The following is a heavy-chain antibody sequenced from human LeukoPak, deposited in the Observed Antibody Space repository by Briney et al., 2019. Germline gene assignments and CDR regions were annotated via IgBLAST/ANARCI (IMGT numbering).Heavy chain of an antibody. CDR1: GFTFSSYA. D-gene: IGHD6-6*01. CDR3: AKDRISSSVPYNWFDP. Sequence: GGSLRLSCAASGFTFSSYAMSWVRQAPGKGLEWVSAISGSGGSTYYADSVKGRFTISRDNSKNTLYLQMNSLRAEDTAVYYCAKDRISSSVPYNWFDPWGRGTLVTVSS. J-gene: IGHJ5*02. V-gene: IGHV3-23*01. CDR2: ISGSGGST.